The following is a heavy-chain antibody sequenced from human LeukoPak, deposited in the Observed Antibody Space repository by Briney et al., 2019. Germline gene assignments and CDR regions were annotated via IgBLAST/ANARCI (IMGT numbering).Heavy chain of an antibody. CDR1: RDMISTYS. J-gene: IGHJ4*02. CDR3: AKDRYYDSSGYYYDPVFDY. D-gene: IGHD3-22*01. CDR2: RIPIFGSA. V-gene: IGHV1-69*13. Sequence: ASVKVSCKASRDMISTYSIGWVRQAPGQGLEWMGGRIPIFGSAKYAQKFQGRVAITADESTNTVYMELSSLRSEDTAIYYCAKDRYYDSSGYYYDPVFDYWGQGTLVTVSS.